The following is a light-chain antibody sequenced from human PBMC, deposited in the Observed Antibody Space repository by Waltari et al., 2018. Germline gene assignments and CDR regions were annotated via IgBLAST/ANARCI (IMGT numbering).Light chain of an antibody. Sequence: HSALAHPASLSGSPGHSITLPCTGTIRHVSGYNYVSWYQQHPGKAPKLMIYDVSNRPSGVSNRFSGSKSGNTASLTISGLQAEDEADYYCCSYTSSSTPYVFGTGTKVTVL. J-gene: IGLJ1*01. CDR2: DVS. V-gene: IGLV2-14*01. CDR3: CSYTSSSTPYV. CDR1: IRHVSGYNY.